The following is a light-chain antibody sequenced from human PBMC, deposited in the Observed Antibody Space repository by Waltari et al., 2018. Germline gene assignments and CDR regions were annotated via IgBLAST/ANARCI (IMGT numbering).Light chain of an antibody. CDR2: RND. Sequence: QSVLTQPPSASGTPGPRVTISCSGSSSNIGNNVVNWYQQVPGTTPKLLIYRNDQRPSGVPDRFSGSKSGTSASLAISGLRSEDEADYYCAAWDDSLHGRWEFGGGTKVTVL. V-gene: IGLV1-44*01. CDR3: AAWDDSLHGRWE. CDR1: SSNIGNNV. J-gene: IGLJ3*02.